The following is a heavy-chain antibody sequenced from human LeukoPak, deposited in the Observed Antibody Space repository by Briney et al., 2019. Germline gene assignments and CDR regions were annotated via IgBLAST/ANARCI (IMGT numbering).Heavy chain of an antibody. CDR1: GYTFTGYY. Sequence: GASVKVSCKASGYTFTGYYIHWVRQAPGQGLEWMGWINPNSGGTNYAQKFQGRVTMTRDTSISTAYMELSRLRSDGTAVYYCARDRGHSSIAARPGLSWFDPWGQGTLVTVSS. J-gene: IGHJ5*02. V-gene: IGHV1-2*02. CDR3: ARDRGHSSIAARPGLSWFDP. CDR2: INPNSGGT. D-gene: IGHD6-6*01.